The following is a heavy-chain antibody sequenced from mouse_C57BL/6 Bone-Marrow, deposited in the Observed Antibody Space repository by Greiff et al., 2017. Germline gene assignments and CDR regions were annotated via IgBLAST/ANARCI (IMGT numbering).Heavy chain of an antibody. CDR1: GYTFTSYG. J-gene: IGHJ2*01. D-gene: IGHD1-1*01. Sequence: QVQLQQSGAELARPGASVKLSCKASGYTFTSYGISWVKQRTGQGLEWIGEIYPRSGNTYYNEKFKGKATLTADKSSSTAYMELRSLTSEDAAVYFCAREAITAGVDYGGQGTTLTVSS. CDR3: AREAITAGVDY. CDR2: IYPRSGNT. V-gene: IGHV1-81*01.